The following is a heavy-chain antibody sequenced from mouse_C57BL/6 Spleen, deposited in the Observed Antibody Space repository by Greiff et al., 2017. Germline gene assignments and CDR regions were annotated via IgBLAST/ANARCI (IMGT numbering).Heavy chain of an antibody. Sequence: EVKLVESGPGLVKPSQSLSLTCSVTGYSITSGYYWNWIRQFPGNKLEWMGYISYDGSNNYNPSLKNRISITRDTSKNQFFLKLNSVTTEDTATYYCARDTYYDYRFAYWGQGTLVTVSA. D-gene: IGHD2-4*01. J-gene: IGHJ3*01. CDR1: GYSITSGYY. CDR3: ARDTYYDYRFAY. V-gene: IGHV3-6*01. CDR2: ISYDGSN.